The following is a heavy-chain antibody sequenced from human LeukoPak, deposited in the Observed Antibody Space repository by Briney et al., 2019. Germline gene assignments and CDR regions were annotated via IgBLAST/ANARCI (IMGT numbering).Heavy chain of an antibody. CDR3: AREGLYSSGWYVSPY. D-gene: IGHD6-19*01. CDR2: INPSGGGT. Sequence: ASVKVSCKASGYTFINYYMHWVRQAPGQGLEWMGIINPSGGGTSYAQKFQGRVTMTRDTSTSTVYMEVSSLRSEDTAVYYCAREGLYSSGWYVSPYWGQGTLVTVSS. CDR1: GYTFINYY. V-gene: IGHV1-46*01. J-gene: IGHJ4*02.